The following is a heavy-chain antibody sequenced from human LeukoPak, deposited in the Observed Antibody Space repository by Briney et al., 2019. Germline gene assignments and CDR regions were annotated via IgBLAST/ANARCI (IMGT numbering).Heavy chain of an antibody. J-gene: IGHJ1*01. CDR2: IYYSGST. CDR1: GGSISSSSYY. CDR3: ARPQSGSYDSGYYQH. Sequence: PSETLPLTCTVSGGSISSSSYYWGWIRQPPGKGLEWIGSIYYSGSTYYNPSLKSRVTISVDTSKNQFSLKLSSVTAADTAVYYCARPQSGSYDSGYYQHWGQGTLVTVSS. V-gene: IGHV4-39*01. D-gene: IGHD1-26*01.